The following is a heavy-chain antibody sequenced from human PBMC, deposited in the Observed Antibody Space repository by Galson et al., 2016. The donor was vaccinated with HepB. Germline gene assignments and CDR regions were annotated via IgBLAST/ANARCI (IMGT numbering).Heavy chain of an antibody. CDR2: IYWDGDV. CDR3: AHRKLITVFGLVTQPALYFDC. Sequence: PALVKPTQTLTLTCTFSGFSLYTSGEGVAWLRQPPGKALEWLALIYWDGDVRYRPSLKNRLTITMDTSKDQVVLTMTNVDSVDTATYFCAHRKLITVFGLVTQPALYFDCWGQGTLVTVSS. D-gene: IGHD3-3*01. CDR1: GFSLYTSGEG. V-gene: IGHV2-5*02. J-gene: IGHJ4*02.